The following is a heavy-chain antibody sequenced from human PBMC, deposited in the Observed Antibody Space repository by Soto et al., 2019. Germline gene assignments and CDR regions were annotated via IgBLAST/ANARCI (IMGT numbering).Heavy chain of an antibody. J-gene: IGHJ6*02. Sequence: ASVKVSCKVSGYTLTELSMHWVRQAPGKGLEWMGGFDPEDGETIYAQKFQGRVTMTEDTSTDTAYMELSSLRSEDTAVYYCATADQSGSYRYYYYGMDVWGQGTTVTVSS. CDR2: FDPEDGET. CDR3: ATADQSGSYRYYYYGMDV. CDR1: GYTLTELS. V-gene: IGHV1-24*01. D-gene: IGHD1-26*01.